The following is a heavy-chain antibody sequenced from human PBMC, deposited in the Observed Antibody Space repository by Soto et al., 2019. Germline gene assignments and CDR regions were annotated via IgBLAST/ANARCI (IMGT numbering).Heavy chain of an antibody. V-gene: IGHV1-24*01. D-gene: IGHD3-9*01. J-gene: IGHJ4*02. Sequence: GASVKVSCKVSGYTLTELSMHWVRQAPGKGLEWMGGFDPEDGETIYAQKFQGRVTMTEDTSTDTAYMELSSLRSEDTAVYYCATLDILTGYYNFFYFDYWGQGTLVTVSS. CDR2: FDPEDGET. CDR3: ATLDILTGYYNFFYFDY. CDR1: GYTLTELS.